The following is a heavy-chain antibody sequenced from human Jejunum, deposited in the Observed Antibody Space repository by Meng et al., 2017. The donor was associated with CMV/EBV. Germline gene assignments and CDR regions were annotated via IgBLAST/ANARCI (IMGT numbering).Heavy chain of an antibody. Sequence: QVQLLQSGAEVKSXXXXXRXXCKSSGGVFNNYALTWVRQAPGQGLEWMGGIIAVLTTPNYAPKFQGRLTITADASTGTTYMELSSLTSEDTAVYFCARGFTNGWQPFDFWGQGTLVTSPQ. J-gene: IGHJ4*02. D-gene: IGHD2-8*01. CDR1: GGVFNNYA. CDR2: IIAVLTTP. V-gene: IGHV1-69*12. CDR3: ARGFTNGWQPFDF.